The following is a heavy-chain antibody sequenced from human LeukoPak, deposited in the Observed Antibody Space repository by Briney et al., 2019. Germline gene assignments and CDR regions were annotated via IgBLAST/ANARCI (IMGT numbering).Heavy chain of an antibody. J-gene: IGHJ4*02. Sequence: ASVKVSCKASGYTFTSYGISWVRQAPGQGLEWMGWISAYNGNTNYAQKLQGRVTMTTGTSTSTAYMELRSLRSDDTAVYYCARWVGATTPLIPTFDYWGQGTLVTVSS. V-gene: IGHV1-18*01. D-gene: IGHD1-26*01. CDR1: GYTFTSYG. CDR3: ARWVGATTPLIPTFDY. CDR2: ISAYNGNT.